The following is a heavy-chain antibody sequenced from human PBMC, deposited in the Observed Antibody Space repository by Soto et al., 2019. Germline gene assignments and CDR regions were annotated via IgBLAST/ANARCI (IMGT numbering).Heavy chain of an antibody. CDR2: ISGTGGAT. D-gene: IGHD1-1*01. J-gene: IGHJ4*02. V-gene: IGHV3-23*01. CDR3: ARVNDWDDIAFDF. CDR1: GFTFVNYP. Sequence: EVQLLDSGGGLVQPGRSLRLSCTASGFTFVNYPVAWVRQAPGKGLECVSAISGTGGATYYADSVKGRFTTSRDNSKNTLYLQMNNVRVEDTAVYYCARVNDWDDIAFDFWGQGTLVTVSS.